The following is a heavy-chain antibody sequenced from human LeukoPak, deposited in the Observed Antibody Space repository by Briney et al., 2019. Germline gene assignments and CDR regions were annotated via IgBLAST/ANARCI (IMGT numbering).Heavy chain of an antibody. J-gene: IGHJ4*02. Sequence: GASVKVSCKTSGYTFTGYDINWVRQAPGQGLEWMGWMKSNSGDTHFAQKFQGRVTMTRNTSISTAFMELSSLRYEVTAVYYCARGEYSSSWYPFDNWGEGSLVTVSS. CDR2: MKSNSGDT. D-gene: IGHD6-13*01. CDR3: ARGEYSSSWYPFDN. V-gene: IGHV1-8*01. CDR1: GYTFTGYD.